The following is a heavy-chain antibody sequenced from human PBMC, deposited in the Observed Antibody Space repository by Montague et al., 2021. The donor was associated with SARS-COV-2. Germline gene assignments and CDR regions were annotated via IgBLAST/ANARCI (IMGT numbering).Heavy chain of an antibody. Sequence: SLRLSCAASGFTFKNYAMGWVRQAPGKGQEWVSAVSDTGGGTYYADSVKGRFTISRDNGRNSVHLQMNSPRAEDTALYYCAKDDGSGNYYNGLYENWGQGTRVTVSS. D-gene: IGHD3-10*01. CDR1: GFTFKNYA. J-gene: IGHJ4*02. CDR2: VSDTGGGT. CDR3: AKDDGSGNYYNGLYEN. V-gene: IGHV3-23*01.